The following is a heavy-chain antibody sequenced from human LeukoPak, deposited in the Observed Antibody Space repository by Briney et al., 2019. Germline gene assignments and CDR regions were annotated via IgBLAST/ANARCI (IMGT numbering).Heavy chain of an antibody. J-gene: IGHJ3*02. CDR1: GFTFSSYA. D-gene: IGHD2-21*02. CDR3: AREGVVTATRDAFDI. V-gene: IGHV3-30-3*01. Sequence: GGSLRLSCAASGFTFSSYAMHWVRQAPGKGLEWVAVISYDGSNKYYADSVKGRFTIPRDNSKNTLYLQMNSLRAEDTAVYYCAREGVVTATRDAFDIWGQGTMVTVSS. CDR2: ISYDGSNK.